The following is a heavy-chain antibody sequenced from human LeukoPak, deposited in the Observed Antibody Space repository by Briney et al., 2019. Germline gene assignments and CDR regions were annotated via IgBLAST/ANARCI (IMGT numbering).Heavy chain of an antibody. V-gene: IGHV4-59*08. CDR3: ARVGATGIFDY. CDR1: GGSISSYY. D-gene: IGHD1-26*01. J-gene: IGHJ4*02. Sequence: SETLSLTWTVSGGSISSYYWSWIRQPPGKGLEWIGYIYYSGSTNYNPSLKSRVTISVDTSKNQFSLKLSSVTAADTAVYYCARVGATGIFDYWGQGTLVTVSS. CDR2: IYYSGST.